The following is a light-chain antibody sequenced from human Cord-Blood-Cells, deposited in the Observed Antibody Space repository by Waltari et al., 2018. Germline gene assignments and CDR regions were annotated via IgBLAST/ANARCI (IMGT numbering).Light chain of an antibody. J-gene: IGLJ3*02. CDR3: CSYAGSYTPWV. CDR2: DAS. V-gene: IGLV2-11*01. Sequence: QSALTQPRSVSGSPGPSVTISCTRTISDVGGYKYVSWYQQHPGKAPNPMIYDASKRPSGVPDRFSGSKSGNTASLTISGLQAEDEADYYCCSYAGSYTPWVFGGGTKLTVL. CDR1: ISDVGGYKY.